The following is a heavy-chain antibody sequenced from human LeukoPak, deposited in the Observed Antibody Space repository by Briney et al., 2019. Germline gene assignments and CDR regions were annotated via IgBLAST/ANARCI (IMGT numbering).Heavy chain of an antibody. J-gene: IGHJ4*02. CDR2: IYYSGST. D-gene: IGHD3-3*01. CDR1: GGSISSSSYY. CDR3: ARSDFWSGYYNY. V-gene: IGHV4-39*07. Sequence: TSETLSLTCTVSGGSISSSSYYWGWIRQPPGKGLEWIGNIYYSGSTNYNPSLKSRVTMSVDTSKNQFSLKLSSVTAADTAVYYCARSDFWSGYYNYWGQGTLVTVSS.